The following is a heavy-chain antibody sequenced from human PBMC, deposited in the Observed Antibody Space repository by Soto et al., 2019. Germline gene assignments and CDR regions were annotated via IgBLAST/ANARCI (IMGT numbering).Heavy chain of an antibody. CDR1: GFTFSSSP. V-gene: IGHV3-30-3*01. D-gene: IGHD2-21*01. J-gene: IGHJ4*02. Sequence: QVQLVESGGGVVQPGRSLRLSCEASGFTFSSSPMHWVRQAPGKGLEWVAVISYDGSIKVYADSVQGRFTISRDISKNTLYLQMNSLRTEDVAVFDCGGDDIRGPADCCDDWGQGTRVSVSA. CDR2: ISYDGSIK. CDR3: GGDDIRGPADCCDD.